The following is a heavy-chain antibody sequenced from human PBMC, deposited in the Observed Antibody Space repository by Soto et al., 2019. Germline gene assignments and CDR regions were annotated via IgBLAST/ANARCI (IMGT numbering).Heavy chain of an antibody. CDR3: ARCSGGTCYASYAFDI. V-gene: IGHV1-18*01. J-gene: IGHJ3*02. Sequence: QVQLVQSGIEVKNPGASVKVSCKASGYAFTSFGISWVRQAPGQGLEWMGWTVANNGYTKYAQNLQGRVTLITDTSTRTAYMELRSLMYDDTALYYCARCSGGTCYASYAFDIWGQGTMVTVSS. D-gene: IGHD2-15*01. CDR1: GYAFTSFG. CDR2: TVANNGYT.